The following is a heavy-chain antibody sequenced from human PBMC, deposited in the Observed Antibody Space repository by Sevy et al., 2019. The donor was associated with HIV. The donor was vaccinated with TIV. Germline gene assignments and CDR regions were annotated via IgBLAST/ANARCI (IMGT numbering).Heavy chain of an antibody. J-gene: IGHJ3*02. CDR2: INWSGSNT. V-gene: IGHV3-20*04. CDR1: GFTFDDYA. Sequence: GGSLRLSCAASGFTFDDYAMSWVRQAPGKGLEWVSGINWSGSNTGYADSVKRRFTISRDSAKTSLYLQMNSLRTEDTALNYCARNTYYYDTTGFGAFDIWGQGTMVTVSS. D-gene: IGHD3-22*01. CDR3: ARNTYYYDTTGFGAFDI.